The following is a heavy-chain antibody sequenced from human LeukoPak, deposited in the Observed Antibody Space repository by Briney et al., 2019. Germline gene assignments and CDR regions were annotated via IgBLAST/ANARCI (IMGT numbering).Heavy chain of an antibody. CDR3: ARTRYTMAVAGGGAFDI. CDR1: GGSISSGGYS. J-gene: IGHJ3*02. D-gene: IGHD6-19*01. CDR2: IYHSGST. V-gene: IGHV4-30-2*01. Sequence: SETLSLTCAVSGGSISSGGYSWSWIRQPPGKGLEWIGYIYHSGSTYYNPSLKSRVTISVDRSKNQFSLKLSSVTAADTAVYYCARTRYTMAVAGGGAFDIWGQGTMVTVSS.